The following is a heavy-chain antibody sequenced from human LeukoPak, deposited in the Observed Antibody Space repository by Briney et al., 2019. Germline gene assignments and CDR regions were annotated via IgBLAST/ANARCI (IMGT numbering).Heavy chain of an antibody. CDR1: GYTFTGYY. D-gene: IGHD4-17*01. CDR2: INPNSGGT. CDR3: GLTVTYSYGMDV. Sequence: ASVKASCKASGYTFTGYYMHWVRQAPGQGLEWMGWINPNSGGTNYAQKFQGRVTMTRDTSISTAYMELSRLRSDDTAVYYCGLTVTYSYGMDVWGQGTTVTVSS. J-gene: IGHJ6*02. V-gene: IGHV1-2*02.